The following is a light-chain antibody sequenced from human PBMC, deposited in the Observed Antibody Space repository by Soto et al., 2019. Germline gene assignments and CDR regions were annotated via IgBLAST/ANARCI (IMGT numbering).Light chain of an antibody. CDR2: ANI. CDR1: NTNIGAGYD. V-gene: IGLV1-40*01. J-gene: IGLJ3*02. Sequence: QSVLTQPPSVSGAPGQRVSISCTGTNTNIGAGYDVNWYQLLPGTAPKLLIYANINRPSGVPDRFSGSKSGASAFLVITGLQAEDEADYYCQSYDSSLSDWNVFGVGPKLAVL. CDR3: QSYDSSLSDWNV.